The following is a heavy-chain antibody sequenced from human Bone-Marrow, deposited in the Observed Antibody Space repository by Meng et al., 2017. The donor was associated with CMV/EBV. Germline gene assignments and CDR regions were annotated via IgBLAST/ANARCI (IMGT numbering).Heavy chain of an antibody. D-gene: IGHD6-13*01. CDR2: ISWDGSYK. V-gene: IGHV3-30*04. CDR1: GFTLSSYP. Sequence: GESLKIPCAASGFTLSSYPMHWVRQAPGKGLEWVSVISWDGSYKYYAHSVKGRFTISRDTSENRLFLQMNSLRPEDTAVYYCARDRGLATADRGQLDHWGQGTLVTVSS. CDR3: ARDRGLATADRGQLDH. J-gene: IGHJ4*02.